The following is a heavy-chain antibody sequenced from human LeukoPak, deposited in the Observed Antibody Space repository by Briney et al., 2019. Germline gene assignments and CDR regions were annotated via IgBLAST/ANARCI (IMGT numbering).Heavy chain of an antibody. J-gene: IGHJ4*02. CDR3: AFQGHYYGSGILEPEY. CDR1: GGSFSGYY. V-gene: IGHV4-34*01. D-gene: IGHD3-10*01. CDR2: INHSGST. Sequence: MASETLSLTCAVYGGSFSGYYWSWIRQPPGKGLEWIGEINHSGSTNYNPSLKSRVTMSVDTSKNQFSLKLSSVTAADTAVYYCAFQGHYYGSGILEPEYWGQGTLVTVSS.